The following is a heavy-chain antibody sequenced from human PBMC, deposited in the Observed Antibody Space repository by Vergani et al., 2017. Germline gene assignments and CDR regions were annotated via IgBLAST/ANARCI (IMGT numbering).Heavy chain of an antibody. V-gene: IGHV3-48*02. J-gene: IGHJ4*02. Sequence: EVQLVESGGGLVQPGGSLRLSCAASGFTFSSYSMNWVRQAPGKGLEWVSYISSSNSTIYYADSVKGRFTISRDNAKNSLYLQMNSLRDEDTAVYYCAKSVVEWELERGGDYWGQGTLVTVSS. CDR1: GFTFSSYS. D-gene: IGHD1-26*01. CDR2: ISSSNSTI. CDR3: AKSVVEWELERGGDY.